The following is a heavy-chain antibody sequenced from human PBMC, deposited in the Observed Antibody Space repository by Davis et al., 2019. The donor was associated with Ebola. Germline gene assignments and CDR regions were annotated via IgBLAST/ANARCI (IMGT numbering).Heavy chain of an antibody. Sequence: PSETLSLTCTVSGGSISSSSYYWSWIRQPPGKGLEWIGEINHSGSTNYNPSLKSRVTISVDTSKNQFSLKLSSVTAADTAVYYCARWRVLRFLEWLSRGYYYYYGMDVWGQGTTVTVSS. CDR1: GGSISSSSYY. CDR2: INHSGST. CDR3: ARWRVLRFLEWLSRGYYYYYGMDV. V-gene: IGHV4-39*07. J-gene: IGHJ6*02. D-gene: IGHD3-3*01.